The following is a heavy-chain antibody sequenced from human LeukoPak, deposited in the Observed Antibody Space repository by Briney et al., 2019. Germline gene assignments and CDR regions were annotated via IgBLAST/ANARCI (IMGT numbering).Heavy chain of an antibody. D-gene: IGHD3-22*01. Sequence: SETLSLTCTVSGYCISSGYYWGWIRQPPGKGLQWLGSIYHSGSTYYNPSLKSRATISLDTSKNQFSLKLSSVTAADTAVYYCARDGDSSGYYYYFDYWGQGTLVTVSS. J-gene: IGHJ4*02. V-gene: IGHV4-38-2*02. CDR3: ARDGDSSGYYYYFDY. CDR2: IYHSGST. CDR1: GYCISSGYY.